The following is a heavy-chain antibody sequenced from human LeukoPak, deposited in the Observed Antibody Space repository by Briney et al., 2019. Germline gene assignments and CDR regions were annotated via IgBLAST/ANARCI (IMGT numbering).Heavy chain of an antibody. D-gene: IGHD4-23*01. J-gene: IGHJ4*02. Sequence: GGSLRLSCAASGFTFSSYAMHWVRQAPGKGLEWVAVISYDGSNKYYADSVKGRFTISRDNSKNSLYLQMNTLRAEDTAIYYCARDSPDYGGKGFDYWGQGTLVTVSS. CDR2: ISYDGSNK. CDR3: ARDSPDYGGKGFDY. V-gene: IGHV3-30*14. CDR1: GFTFSSYA.